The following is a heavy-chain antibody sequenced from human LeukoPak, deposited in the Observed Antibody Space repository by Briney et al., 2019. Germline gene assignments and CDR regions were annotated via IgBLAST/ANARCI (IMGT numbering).Heavy chain of an antibody. J-gene: IGHJ4*02. D-gene: IGHD1-26*01. CDR1: GYTFTGYF. CDR3: ARDLSSTSNWEFDY. CDR2: INLNSGGT. Sequence: ASVKASCKASGYTFTGYFMHWVRQAPGQGLEWMGRINLNSGGTYYARNFQGRVTMTRDTSISTAYVELSRLTSDDTAVYYCARDLSSTSNWEFDYWGREPWSPSPQ. V-gene: IGHV1-2*06.